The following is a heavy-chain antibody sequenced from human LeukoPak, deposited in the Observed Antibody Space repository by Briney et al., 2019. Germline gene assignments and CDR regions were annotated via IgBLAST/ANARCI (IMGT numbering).Heavy chain of an antibody. CDR1: GGSISRRDHY. CDR3: ARALYYSSGYFFFDY. V-gene: IGHV4-31*03. D-gene: IGHD3-22*01. Sequence: PSQTLSLTCSVSGGSISRRDHYWSWIRQHPGKGLEWIGYIFYSGSTHYNPSLKSRVTISVDPSKNQFSLKLSSVTAADTAVYYCARALYYSSGYFFFDYWGQGILVTVSS. J-gene: IGHJ4*02. CDR2: IFYSGST.